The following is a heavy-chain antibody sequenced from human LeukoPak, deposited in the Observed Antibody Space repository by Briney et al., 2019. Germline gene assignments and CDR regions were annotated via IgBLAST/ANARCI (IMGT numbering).Heavy chain of an antibody. V-gene: IGHV3-33*01. CDR1: GFTFSSYG. J-gene: IGHJ4*02. Sequence: GRSLRPSCAASGFTFSSYGMHWVRQAPGKGLEWVAVVWFDGDKKYYADSVKGRFTISRDNSKNTLYLQMNSLRAEDTAVYYCARDGYSGYDFYFDYWGQGTLVTVSS. D-gene: IGHD5-12*01. CDR2: VWFDGDKK. CDR3: ARDGYSGYDFYFDY.